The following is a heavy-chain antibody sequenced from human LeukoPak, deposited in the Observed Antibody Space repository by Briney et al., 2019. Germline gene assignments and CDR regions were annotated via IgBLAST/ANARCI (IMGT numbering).Heavy chain of an antibody. Sequence: SETLSLTCTISGGSISSYYWSWIRQPPGKGLEWIGEINHSGSTNYNPSLKSRVTISVDTSKDQFSLKLSSVTAADTAVYYCARSGGWYFDYWGQGTLVTVSS. D-gene: IGHD6-25*01. J-gene: IGHJ4*02. CDR1: GGSISSYY. CDR3: ARSGGWYFDY. V-gene: IGHV4-34*01. CDR2: INHSGST.